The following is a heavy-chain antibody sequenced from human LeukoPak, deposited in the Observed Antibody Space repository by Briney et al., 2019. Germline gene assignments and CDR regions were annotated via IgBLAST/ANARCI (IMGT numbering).Heavy chain of an antibody. CDR1: GGTFSSYA. CDR2: IIPIFGTA. V-gene: IGHV1-69*05. CDR3: ARVFKRWLQLNLDY. D-gene: IGHD5-24*01. Sequence: ASVKVSCKASGGTFSSYAISWVRQAPGQGLEWMGRIIPIFGTANYAQKFQGRVTITTDESTSTAYMELSSLRSEDTAVYYCARVFKRWLQLNLDYWGQGTLVTVSS. J-gene: IGHJ4*02.